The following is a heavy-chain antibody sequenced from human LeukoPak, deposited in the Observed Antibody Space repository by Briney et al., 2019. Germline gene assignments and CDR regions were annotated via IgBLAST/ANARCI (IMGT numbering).Heavy chain of an antibody. J-gene: IGHJ4*02. CDR3: AKDYTGYDFWN. V-gene: IGHV3-23*01. D-gene: IGHD3-3*01. CDR1: GFTFSSYA. Sequence: GSLRLSCAASGFTFSSYAMSWVRQAPGKGLEWVSATSGSGGSTYYADSVKGRFTISRDNSKNTLYLQMNSLRAEDTAVYYCAKDYTGYDFWNWGQGTLVTVSS. CDR2: TSGSGGST.